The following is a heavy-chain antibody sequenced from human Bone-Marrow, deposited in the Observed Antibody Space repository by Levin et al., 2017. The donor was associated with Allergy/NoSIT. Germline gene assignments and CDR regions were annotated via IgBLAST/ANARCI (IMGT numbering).Heavy chain of an antibody. V-gene: IGHV3-30*18. CDR3: AKLGVVVLAAATLEDSDF. Sequence: GGSLRLSCATSGFSFSSYGMHWVRQAPGKGLEWVAVISYDGRNKSYADSVKGRFTISRDNSKNTLYLQISSLRAEDTAVYYCAKLGVVVLAAATLEDSDFLGQGTLVTVSS. CDR1: GFSFSSYG. CDR2: ISYDGRNK. J-gene: IGHJ4*02. D-gene: IGHD3-16*02.